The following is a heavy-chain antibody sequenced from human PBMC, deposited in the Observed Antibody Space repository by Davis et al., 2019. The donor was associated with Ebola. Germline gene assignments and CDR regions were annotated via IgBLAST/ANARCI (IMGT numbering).Heavy chain of an antibody. J-gene: IGHJ5*02. D-gene: IGHD6-19*01. Sequence: AASVKVSCKASGYTFTGYYMHWVRQAPGQGLEWMGWINPNSGGTNYAQKFQGWVTMTRDTSISTAYMELSRLRSDDTAVYYCARAVAGPHNWFDPWGQGTLVTVSS. CDR2: INPNSGGT. V-gene: IGHV1-2*04. CDR3: ARAVAGPHNWFDP. CDR1: GYTFTGYY.